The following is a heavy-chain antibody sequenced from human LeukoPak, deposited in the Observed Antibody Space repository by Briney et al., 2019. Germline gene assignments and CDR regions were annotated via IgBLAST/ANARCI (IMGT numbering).Heavy chain of an antibody. CDR2: IYPGDSDT. J-gene: IGHJ4*02. D-gene: IGHD1-7*01. CDR1: GYSFTNYW. CDR3: VILENWNYAIDY. V-gene: IGHV5-51*01. Sequence: GESLKISCEGSGYSFTNYWIGWVRPLPGKGLEWMGIIYPGDSDTRYSPSFQGQVTISADKSISTAYLQWSSLKASDTAMYYCVILENWNYAIDYWGQGTLVTVSS.